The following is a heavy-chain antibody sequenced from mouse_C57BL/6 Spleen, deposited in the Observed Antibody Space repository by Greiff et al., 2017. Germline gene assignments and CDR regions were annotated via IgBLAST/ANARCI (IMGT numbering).Heavy chain of an antibody. Sequence: EVKLVESGGGLVKPGGSLKLSCAASGFTFSDYGMHWVRQAPEKGLEWVAYISSGSSTIYYADTVKGRFTISRDNAKNTLFLQMTSLRSEDTAMYYCARRKNYGNSRRNWYFDVWGTGTTVTVSS. D-gene: IGHD2-1*01. CDR2: ISSGSSTI. V-gene: IGHV5-17*01. CDR3: ARRKNYGNSRRNWYFDV. J-gene: IGHJ1*03. CDR1: GFTFSDYG.